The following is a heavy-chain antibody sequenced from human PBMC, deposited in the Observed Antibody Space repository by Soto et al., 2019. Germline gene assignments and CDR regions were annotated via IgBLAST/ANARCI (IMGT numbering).Heavy chain of an antibody. CDR2: INHSGST. Sequence: SETLSLTCAVYGGSFSGYYWSWIRQPPGKGLEWIGEINHSGSTNYNPSLKSRVTISVDTSKNQFSLKLSSVTAADTAVYYCARGYGGWELTHYYGMDVWGQGTTVTV. J-gene: IGHJ6*02. CDR1: GGSFSGYY. D-gene: IGHD1-26*01. CDR3: ARGYGGWELTHYYGMDV. V-gene: IGHV4-34*01.